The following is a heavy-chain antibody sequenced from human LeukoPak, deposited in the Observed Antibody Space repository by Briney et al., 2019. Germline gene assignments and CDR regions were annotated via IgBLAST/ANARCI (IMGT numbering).Heavy chain of an antibody. CDR1: GLNFNIYA. V-gene: IGHV3-9*01. CDR2: ISWNSGSI. D-gene: IGHD5-18*01. Sequence: LPGGSLRLSCAVSGLNFNIYAMHWVRQAPGKGLERVSGISWNSGSIGYADSVKGRFTISRDDAKNSLYLQMNSLRAEDTALYYCAKDILQNSYGELYFDYWGQGTLVTVSS. J-gene: IGHJ4*02. CDR3: AKDILQNSYGELYFDY.